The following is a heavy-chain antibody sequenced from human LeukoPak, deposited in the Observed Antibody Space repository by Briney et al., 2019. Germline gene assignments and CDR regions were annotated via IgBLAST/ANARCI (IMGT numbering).Heavy chain of an antibody. CDR3: ARQSRRMGSSSWPHDAFDI. CDR2: IYPGDSDT. Sequence: ASVKVSCKASGYTFTGYYMHWVRQAPGQGLEWMGIIYPGDSDTRYSPSFQGQVTISADKSISTAYLQWSSLKASDTAMYYCARQSRRMGSSSWPHDAFDIWGQGTMVTVSS. V-gene: IGHV5-51*01. J-gene: IGHJ3*02. D-gene: IGHD6-13*01. CDR1: GYTFTGYY.